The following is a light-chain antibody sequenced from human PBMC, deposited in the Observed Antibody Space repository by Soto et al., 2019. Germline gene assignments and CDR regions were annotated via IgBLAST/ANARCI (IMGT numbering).Light chain of an antibody. CDR2: GAS. V-gene: IGKV3-20*01. J-gene: IGKJ1*01. Sequence: EIVLTQSPGTLSLSPGEGATLSCRASQSVSSNYLAWYQQKPGQAPRLLIYGASSRATGIPDRFTGSGSGTDFNLTISRLEPEDFAVYYCQQYGSSPWTFGQGTKVEIK. CDR3: QQYGSSPWT. CDR1: QSVSSNY.